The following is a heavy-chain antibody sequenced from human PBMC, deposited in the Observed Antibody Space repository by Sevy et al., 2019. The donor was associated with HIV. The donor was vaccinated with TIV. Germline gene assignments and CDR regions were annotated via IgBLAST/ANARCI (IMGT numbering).Heavy chain of an antibody. J-gene: IGHJ5*02. D-gene: IGHD6-13*01. Sequence: SETLSLTCAVYGGSFSGYYWSWIRQPPGKGLEWIGEINHSGSTNYNPSLKSRVTISVDTSKNQFSLKLGSVTAADTAVYYCAREAAAGNWFDPWGQGTLVTVSS. V-gene: IGHV4-34*01. CDR1: GGSFSGYY. CDR2: INHSGST. CDR3: AREAAAGNWFDP.